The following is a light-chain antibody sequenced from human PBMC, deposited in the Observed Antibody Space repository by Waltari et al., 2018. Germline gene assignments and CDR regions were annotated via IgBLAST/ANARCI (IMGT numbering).Light chain of an antibody. CDR1: QSISDTY. Sequence: TQSPGTLSLSPGERATLSCRASQSISDTYLGWYQQRPGKAPKLLIYAASSLQSGVPSRFSGSGSGTDFTLTISSLQPEDFATYYCQQSYSTPITFGQGTRLEIK. V-gene: IGKV1-39*01. J-gene: IGKJ5*01. CDR3: QQSYSTPIT. CDR2: AAS.